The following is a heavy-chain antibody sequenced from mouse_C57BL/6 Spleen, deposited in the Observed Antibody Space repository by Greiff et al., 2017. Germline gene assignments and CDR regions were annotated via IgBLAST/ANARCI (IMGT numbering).Heavy chain of an antibody. CDR1: GYTFTNYW. CDR2: IYPGGGYT. CDR3: ARSYYSNFYYFDY. V-gene: IGHV1-63*01. J-gene: IGHJ2*01. Sequence: VQLQQSGAELVRPGTSVKMSCKASGYTFTNYWIGWAKQRPGHGLEWIGDIYPGGGYTNYNEKFKGKATLTADKSSSTAYMQFSSLTSEDSAIYYCARSYYSNFYYFDYWGQGTTLTVSS. D-gene: IGHD2-5*01.